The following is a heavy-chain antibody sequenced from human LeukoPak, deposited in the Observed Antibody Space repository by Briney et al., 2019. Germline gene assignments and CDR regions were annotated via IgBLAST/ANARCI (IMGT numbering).Heavy chain of an antibody. D-gene: IGHD6-19*01. CDR2: ISSSSSYI. Sequence: GRSLRLSCAASGFTFSSYGMHWVRQAPGKGLEWVSSISSSSSYIYYADSVKGRFTISRDNAKNSLYLQMNSLRAEDTAVYYCARDRLSEDGMDVWGQGTTVTVSS. V-gene: IGHV3-21*01. CDR1: GFTFSSYG. CDR3: ARDRLSEDGMDV. J-gene: IGHJ6*02.